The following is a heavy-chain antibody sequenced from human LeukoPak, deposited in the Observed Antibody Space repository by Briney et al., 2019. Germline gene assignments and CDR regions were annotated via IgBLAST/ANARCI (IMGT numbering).Heavy chain of an antibody. D-gene: IGHD6-13*01. Sequence: PSETLSLTCAVYGGSFSGYYWSWIRQPPGKGLEWIGEINHSGSTNYNPSLKSRVTISVDTSKNQFSLKLSSVTAADTAVYYCARFWKQQLVRLGWFDPWAQGTLVTVSS. CDR2: INHSGST. V-gene: IGHV4-34*01. J-gene: IGHJ5*02. CDR3: ARFWKQQLVRLGWFDP. CDR1: GGSFSGYY.